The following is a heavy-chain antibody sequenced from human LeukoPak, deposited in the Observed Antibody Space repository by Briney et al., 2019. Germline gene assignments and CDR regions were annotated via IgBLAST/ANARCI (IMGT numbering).Heavy chain of an antibody. Sequence: SSVKVSCKASGGTFSSYAISWVRQAPGQGLEWMGGIIPIFGTANYAQKFQGRVTITTDESTSTAYMELSSLRSGDTAVYHCASNKVPAAVIDYWGQGTLVTVSS. CDR3: ASNKVPAAVIDY. CDR1: GGTFSSYA. J-gene: IGHJ4*02. CDR2: IIPIFGTA. D-gene: IGHD2-2*01. V-gene: IGHV1-69*05.